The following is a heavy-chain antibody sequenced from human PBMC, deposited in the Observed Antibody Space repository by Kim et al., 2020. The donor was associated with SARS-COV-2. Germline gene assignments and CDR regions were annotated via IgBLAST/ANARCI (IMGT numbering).Heavy chain of an antibody. CDR1: GGSISSYY. Sequence: SETLSLTCTVSGGSISSYYWSWIRQPPGKGLEWIGYIYYSGSTNYNPSLKSRVTISVDTSKNQFSLKLSSVTAADTAVYYCARGRYCSSTSCYVDYWGQG. V-gene: IGHV4-59*01. CDR3: ARGRYCSSTSCYVDY. D-gene: IGHD2-2*01. J-gene: IGHJ4*02. CDR2: IYYSGST.